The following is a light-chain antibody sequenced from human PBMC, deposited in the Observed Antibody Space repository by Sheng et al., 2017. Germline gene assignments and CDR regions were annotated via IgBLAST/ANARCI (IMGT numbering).Light chain of an antibody. Sequence: QSVLTQPPSVSAAPGQRVTISCSGSNSNIENNYVAWFQQFPGTAPRLLIFDNDRRSSGIPDRFSGSKSGTSATLNITGLQTGDEADYYCGTWDNSLSARVFGGGTKVTVL. J-gene: IGLJ3*02. CDR1: NSNIENNY. V-gene: IGLV1-51*01. CDR3: GTWDNSLSARV. CDR2: DND.